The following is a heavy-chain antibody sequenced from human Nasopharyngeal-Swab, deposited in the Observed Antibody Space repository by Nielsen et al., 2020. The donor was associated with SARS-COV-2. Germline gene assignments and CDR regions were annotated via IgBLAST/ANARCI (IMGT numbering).Heavy chain of an antibody. Sequence: ASVKVSCKASGYTFTSYYMHWVRQAPGQGLEWMGWISAYNANTNYAQKLQGRVTMTTDTSTSTAYMELRSLRSDDTAVYYCARERGEGYSYGYGYWGQGTLVTVSS. CDR2: ISAYNANT. CDR1: GYTFTSYY. CDR3: ARERGEGYSYGYGY. D-gene: IGHD5-18*01. J-gene: IGHJ4*02. V-gene: IGHV1-18*04.